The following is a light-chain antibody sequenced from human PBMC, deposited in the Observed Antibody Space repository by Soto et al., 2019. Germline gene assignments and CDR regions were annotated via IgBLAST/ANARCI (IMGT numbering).Light chain of an antibody. J-gene: IGLJ1*01. CDR3: CSNAGSYTYV. CDR1: SSDVGGYNF. CDR2: DVN. Sequence: SALTQPRSVSGSPGQSVTISCTGTSSDVGGYNFVSWYQQHPGKAPKLMIYDVNKRPSGVPDRFSGSKSGNTASLTISGLQAEDEADYYCCSNAGSYTYVFGTGTKLTVL. V-gene: IGLV2-11*01.